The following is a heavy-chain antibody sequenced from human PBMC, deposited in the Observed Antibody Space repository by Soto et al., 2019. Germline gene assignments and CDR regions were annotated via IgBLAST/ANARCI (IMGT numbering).Heavy chain of an antibody. CDR3: AREASVAALNWFDP. Sequence: GGSLRLSCAASGFTFSQYALNWVRQAPGKGLEWVAVILYDGTIEHYADSVKGRFTVSRDNSKNTVYLQMDSLTPEDTGVYYCAREASVAALNWFDPWGQGALVTVSS. J-gene: IGHJ5*02. CDR2: ILYDGTIE. V-gene: IGHV3-30-3*01. CDR1: GFTFSQYA. D-gene: IGHD6-6*01.